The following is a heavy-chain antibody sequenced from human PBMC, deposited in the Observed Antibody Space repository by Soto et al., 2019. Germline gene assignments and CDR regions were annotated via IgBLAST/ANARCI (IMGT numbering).Heavy chain of an antibody. CDR1: GYTFTNND. D-gene: IGHD3-22*01. CDR3: AREGLLLLPDY. V-gene: IGHV1-18*01. J-gene: IGHJ4*02. CDR2: ISPYSGKT. Sequence: QIQLVQSGTEVRKPGASAKVSCRTSGYTFTNNDVCWVRQTPGQGLEWMGWISPYSGKTNYAQKFKGRVTMTTDTSTSTVYMELTSLISDDTAVYYCAREGLLLLPDYWGQGTLVTVSS.